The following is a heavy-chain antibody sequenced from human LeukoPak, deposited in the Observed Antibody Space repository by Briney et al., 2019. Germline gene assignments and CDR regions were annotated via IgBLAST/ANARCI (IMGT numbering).Heavy chain of an antibody. CDR1: GFTFDDYA. J-gene: IGHJ6*02. Sequence: GGSLRLSCAASGFTFDDYAMHWVRQAPGKGLEWVSGISWNSGSIGYADSVKGRFTISRDNAKNSLYLQMNSLRAEDTAVYYCAREVRTMVRGVPGYYYGMDVWGQGTTVTVSS. V-gene: IGHV3-9*01. CDR3: AREVRTMVRGVPGYYYGMDV. D-gene: IGHD3-10*01. CDR2: ISWNSGSI.